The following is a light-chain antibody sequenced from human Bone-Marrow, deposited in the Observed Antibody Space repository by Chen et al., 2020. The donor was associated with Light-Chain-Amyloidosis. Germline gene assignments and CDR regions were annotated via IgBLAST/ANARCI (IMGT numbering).Light chain of an antibody. V-gene: IGLV3-25*03. Sequence: YELTQPPSVSVSPGQTARITCSGDDLPTKYAYWYQQKLGQAPVLVKHRDTERPSGISERFSGSSSGTTATLTISGVQAEDEADYHCQSADSSGTYEVIFGGGTKLTVL. CDR1: DLPTKY. CDR3: QSADSSGTYEVI. CDR2: RDT. J-gene: IGLJ2*01.